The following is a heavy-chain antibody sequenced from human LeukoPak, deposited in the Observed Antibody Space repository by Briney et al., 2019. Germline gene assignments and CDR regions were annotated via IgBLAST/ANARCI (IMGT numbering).Heavy chain of an antibody. J-gene: IGHJ4*02. Sequence: SVKVSCKASGGTFSSYAISWVRQAPGQGLEWMGGIIPIFGTANYAQKFQGRVTITADESTSTAYMELSSLRSEDTAVYYCARGSIRGSSGWYQPFDYWGQGTLVTVSS. CDR3: ARGSIRGSSGWYQPFDY. V-gene: IGHV1-69*13. CDR2: IIPIFGTA. D-gene: IGHD6-19*01. CDR1: GGTFSSYA.